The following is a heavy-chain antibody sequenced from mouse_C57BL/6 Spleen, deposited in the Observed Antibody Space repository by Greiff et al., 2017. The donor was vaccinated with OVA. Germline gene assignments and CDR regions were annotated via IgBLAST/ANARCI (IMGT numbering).Heavy chain of an antibody. J-gene: IGHJ4*01. CDR1: GYAFSSSW. V-gene: IGHV1-82*01. CDR3: ARWYGNYAMDY. CDR2: IYPGDGDT. Sequence: QVQLKESGPELVKPGASVKISCKASGYAFSSSWMNWVKQRPGKGLEWLGRIYPGDGDTNYNGKFKGKATLTADKSSSTAYMQLSSLTSEDSAVYFCARWYGNYAMDYWGQGTSVTVSS. D-gene: IGHD2-10*02.